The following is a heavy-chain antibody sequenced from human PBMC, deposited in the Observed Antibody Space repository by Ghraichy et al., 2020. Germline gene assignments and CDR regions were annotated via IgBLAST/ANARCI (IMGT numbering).Heavy chain of an antibody. CDR2: ISSNGGST. V-gene: IGHV3-64*01. J-gene: IGHJ4*02. CDR3: ARDPGGNDYGDYYFDY. CDR1: GFTFSSYA. D-gene: IGHD4-17*01. Sequence: GGSLRLSCAASGFTFSSYAMHWVRQAPGKGLEYVSAISSNGGSTYYANSVKGRFTISRDNSKNTLYLQMGSLRAEDMAVYYCARDPGGNDYGDYYFDYWGQGTLVTVSS.